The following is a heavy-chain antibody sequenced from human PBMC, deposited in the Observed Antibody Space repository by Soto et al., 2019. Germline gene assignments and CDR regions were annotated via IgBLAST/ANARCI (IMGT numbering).Heavy chain of an antibody. Sequence: PSETLSLTCPVSGGSISTYYWSWIRQPPGKGLEWIGYIYYSGSTSYNPSLKSRVTISVDTSKNQFSLKLRSVTAADTAVYYCASDRSSGWDQGYGMDVWGQGTTVPVSS. CDR2: IYYSGST. D-gene: IGHD6-19*01. CDR1: GGSISTYY. J-gene: IGHJ6*02. CDR3: ASDRSSGWDQGYGMDV. V-gene: IGHV4-59*01.